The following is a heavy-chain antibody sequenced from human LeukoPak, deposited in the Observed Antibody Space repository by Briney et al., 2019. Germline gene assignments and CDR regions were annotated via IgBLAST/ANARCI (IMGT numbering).Heavy chain of an antibody. CDR3: AKAGTHSYFDD. D-gene: IGHD6-19*01. J-gene: IGHJ4*02. V-gene: IGHV3-23*01. CDR2: INPSGDST. CDR1: GFTFSNYA. Sequence: GGSLRLSCAASGFTFSNYAMNWVRQAPGRGLEWASAINPSGDSTYYADSVKGRFTISRDNSKNTLYLQMNSLRAEDTAVYFCAKAGTHSYFDDWGQRTLVTVSA.